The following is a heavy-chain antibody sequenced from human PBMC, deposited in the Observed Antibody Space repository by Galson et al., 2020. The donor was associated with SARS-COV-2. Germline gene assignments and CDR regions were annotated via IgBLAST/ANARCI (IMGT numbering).Heavy chain of an antibody. Sequence: GESLKISCAASGFTFSHYWMHWVRQAPGKGLVWVSRIATDASSTNYADSVRGRFTISRDNAKNMLYLQINSLRVEDTALYYCAREEVGRTDYYGMDVWGQGTAVTVSS. CDR2: IATDASST. J-gene: IGHJ6*02. V-gene: IGHV3-74*01. D-gene: IGHD1-26*01. CDR1: GFTFSHYW. CDR3: AREEVGRTDYYGMDV.